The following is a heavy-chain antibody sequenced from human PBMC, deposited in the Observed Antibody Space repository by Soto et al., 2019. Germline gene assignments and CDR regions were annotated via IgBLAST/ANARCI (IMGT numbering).Heavy chain of an antibody. Sequence: ASVKVSCKVSGYTLTELSMHWVRQAPGKELEWMGGFDPEDGETIYAQKFQGRVTLTMDTSTRTVYMELSSLRFDDTAVYYCARDLAAGDYWGQGTLVTVSS. D-gene: IGHD6-13*01. CDR1: GYTLTELS. V-gene: IGHV1-24*01. CDR3: ARDLAAGDY. J-gene: IGHJ4*02. CDR2: FDPEDGET.